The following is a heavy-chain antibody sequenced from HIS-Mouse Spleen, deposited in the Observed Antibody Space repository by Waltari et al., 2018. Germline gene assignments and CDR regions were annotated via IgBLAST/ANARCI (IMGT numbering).Heavy chain of an antibody. V-gene: IGHV4-39*07. J-gene: IGHJ2*01. CDR2: IYYSGST. CDR1: GGSISSSSYY. Sequence: QLQLQESGPGLVKPSETLSLTCTVSGGSISSSSYYWGWIRQPPGQGLEWIWSIYYSGSTYYNPAIKSRVTIAVDTSKNQFSLKLSSVTAADTAVYYCAREIPYSSSWYDWYFDLWGRGTLVTVSS. D-gene: IGHD6-13*01. CDR3: AREIPYSSSWYDWYFDL.